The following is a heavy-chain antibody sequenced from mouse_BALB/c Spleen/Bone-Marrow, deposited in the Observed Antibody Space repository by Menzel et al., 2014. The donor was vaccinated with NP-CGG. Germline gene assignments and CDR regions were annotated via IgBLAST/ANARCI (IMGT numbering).Heavy chain of an antibody. V-gene: IGHV5-4*02. CDR3: VRDGDYRYACFTY. J-gene: IGHJ3*01. D-gene: IGHD2-14*01. CDR2: ISDGGTYT. CDR1: GFTFSDYY. Sequence: EVHLVESGGGLVKPGGSLKLSCAASGFTFSDYYIYWVRQTPERRQEWVATISDGGTYTYYPDTVKGRFTISRDNAKNNLYLQMNGLKSEDTAMYYCVRDGDYRYACFTYWGQGTLVTVSA.